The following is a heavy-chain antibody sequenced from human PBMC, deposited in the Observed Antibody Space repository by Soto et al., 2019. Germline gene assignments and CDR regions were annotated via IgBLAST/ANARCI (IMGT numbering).Heavy chain of an antibody. J-gene: IGHJ4*02. CDR3: AHRHPYGMGTYYFDY. V-gene: IGHV2-5*02. D-gene: IGHD1-1*01. CDR1: GVSLSPSGVG. CDR2: IYWDDDK. Sequence: VSRPTLVNPTQTLTLTCTFSGVSLSPSGVGVGWIRQPPGKALEWLAVIYWDDDKRYSPSLKSRLTITKDTSKNQVVLTVTNMDPVDTATYYCAHRHPYGMGTYYFDYRGQRTLVTVSS.